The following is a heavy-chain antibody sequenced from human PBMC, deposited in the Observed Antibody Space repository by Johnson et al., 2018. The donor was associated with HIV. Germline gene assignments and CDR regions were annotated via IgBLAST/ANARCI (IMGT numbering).Heavy chain of an antibody. D-gene: IGHD6-19*01. CDR1: GFTFSRYD. J-gene: IGHJ3*02. Sequence: VQLVESGGGLVQPGGTLRLSCAASGFTFSRYDMNWVRQATGKGLEWVSAIGTAGDTYYAGSVKGRFTISRENAKNSLYLQMNSLRAEDTALYYCAKDRDSSFYDPDYAFDIWGQGTMVTVSS. CDR3: AKDRDSSFYDPDYAFDI. V-gene: IGHV3-13*01. CDR2: IGTAGDT.